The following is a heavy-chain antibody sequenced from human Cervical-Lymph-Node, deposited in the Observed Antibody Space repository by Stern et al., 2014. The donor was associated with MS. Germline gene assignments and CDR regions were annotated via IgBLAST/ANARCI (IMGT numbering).Heavy chain of an antibody. CDR1: GDSIRTYF. D-gene: IGHD7-27*01. CDR2: IYSSGST. CDR3: ARKADWGDYFDY. V-gene: IGHV4-59*08. J-gene: IGHJ4*02. Sequence: VQLVQSGPGLLKPSETLSLTCTVSGDSIRTYFWTWIRQSPGKTLEWIGYIYSSGSTDYNPSLKSRVTRSLDTAKKQFPLKLSSVTAADTAVYFCARKADWGDYFDYWGQGTLVTVSS.